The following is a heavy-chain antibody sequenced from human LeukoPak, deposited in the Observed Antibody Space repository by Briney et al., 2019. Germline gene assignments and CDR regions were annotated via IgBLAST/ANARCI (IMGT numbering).Heavy chain of an antibody. Sequence: GGTLRLSCAASGFTFSSYGMSWVRQAPGKGLEWVSAISFSGGSTYYADSVKGRFTISRDNSKNTVYLQMNSLRAEDTAVYYCARDYGGSSPFDYWGQGTLVTVSS. J-gene: IGHJ4*02. V-gene: IGHV3-23*01. CDR1: GFTFSSYG. CDR2: ISFSGGST. CDR3: ARDYGGSSPFDY. D-gene: IGHD4-23*01.